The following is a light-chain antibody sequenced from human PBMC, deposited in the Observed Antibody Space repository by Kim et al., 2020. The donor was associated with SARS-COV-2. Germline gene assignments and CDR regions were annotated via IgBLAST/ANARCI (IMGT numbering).Light chain of an antibody. CDR2: DVS. CDR3: CSYAGSYTVV. CDR1: SRDVGGYNY. V-gene: IGLV2-11*01. J-gene: IGLJ2*01. Sequence: GQYVTISCTGTSRDVGGYNYVSWYQQHPGKAPKLMIYDVSKRPSGVPDRFSGSKSGNTASLTISGLQAEDEADYYCCSYAGSYTVVFGGGTQLTVL.